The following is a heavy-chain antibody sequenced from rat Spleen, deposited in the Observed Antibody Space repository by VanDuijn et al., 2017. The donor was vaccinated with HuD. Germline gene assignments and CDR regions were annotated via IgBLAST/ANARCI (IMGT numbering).Heavy chain of an antibody. CDR2: INSAGST. CDR1: GYSITSNY. J-gene: IGHJ4*01. V-gene: IGHV3-3*01. D-gene: IGHD1-2*01. Sequence: EVQLQESGPGLVKPSQSLSLTCSVTGYSITSNYWGWIRKFPGNKMEWMGYINSAGSTDYNPSLKSRISITRDTSKNQFFLQVNSVTTEDTATYYCARSIYYYGSYVMDAWGQGASVTVSS. CDR3: ARSIYYYGSYVMDA.